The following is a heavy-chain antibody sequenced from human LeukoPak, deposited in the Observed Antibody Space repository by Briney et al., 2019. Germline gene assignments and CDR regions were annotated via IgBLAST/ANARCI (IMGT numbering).Heavy chain of an antibody. CDR2: IYPGDSDT. J-gene: IGHJ3*02. CDR3: ARTADCSGGSCYSGNAFDI. D-gene: IGHD2-15*01. CDR1: GYSFTSYW. Sequence: GESLKISCKGSGYSFTSYWIGWVRQMPGKGLEWMGIIYPGDSDTRYSPSFQGQVTISADKSISTAYLQWSSLKASDTAMYYCARTADCSGGSCYSGNAFDIWAKGQWSPSLQ. V-gene: IGHV5-51*01.